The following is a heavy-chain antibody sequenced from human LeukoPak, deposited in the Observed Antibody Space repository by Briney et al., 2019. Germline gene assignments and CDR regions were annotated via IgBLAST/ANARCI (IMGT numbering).Heavy chain of an antibody. Sequence: PEASVKVSCKASGYTFTSYAMNWVRQAPGQGLEWMGWINTNTGNPTYAQGFTGRFVFSLDTSVSTAYLQISSLKAEDTAVYYCAREDQRGMIVPFDIWGQGTMVTVSS. CDR2: INTNTGNP. CDR3: AREDQRGMIVPFDI. D-gene: IGHD3-22*01. J-gene: IGHJ3*02. V-gene: IGHV7-4-1*02. CDR1: GYTFTSYA.